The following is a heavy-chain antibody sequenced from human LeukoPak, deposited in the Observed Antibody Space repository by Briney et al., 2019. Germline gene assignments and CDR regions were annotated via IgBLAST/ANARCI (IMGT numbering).Heavy chain of an antibody. CDR3: ATMGDFGVILHTDF. V-gene: IGHV4-38-2*01. Sequence: KTSETLSLTCAVSGYSISSGYYWGWIRQPPGKGLEWIGSIYHSGSTYYNPSLKSRVTISVDTSKNQFSLKLSSVTAADTAVYYCATMGDFGVILHTDFWGQGTMVTVSS. D-gene: IGHD3-3*01. CDR1: GYSISSGYY. J-gene: IGHJ3*01. CDR2: IYHSGST.